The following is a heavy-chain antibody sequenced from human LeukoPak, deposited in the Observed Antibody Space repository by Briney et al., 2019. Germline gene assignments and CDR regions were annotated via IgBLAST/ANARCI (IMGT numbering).Heavy chain of an antibody. D-gene: IGHD2-21*02. CDR1: GGSISSGDYY. J-gene: IGHJ6*02. CDR2: IYYSGST. CDR3: ARDARRPWGDSKYYYYGMDV. Sequence: PSQTLSLTCTVSGGSISSGDYYWSWIRQPPGKGLEWIGYIYYSGSTYYNPSLKSRVTISVDTSKNQFSLKLSSVTAADTAVYYCARDARRPWGDSKYYYYGMDVWGQGTTVTVSS. V-gene: IGHV4-30-4*01.